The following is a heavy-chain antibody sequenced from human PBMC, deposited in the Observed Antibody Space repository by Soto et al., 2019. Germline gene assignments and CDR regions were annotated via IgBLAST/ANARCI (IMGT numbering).Heavy chain of an antibody. J-gene: IGHJ4*02. CDR3: AREKYCTNGVCYSAIDY. D-gene: IGHD2-8*01. Sequence: EVQLVESGGGLVQPGGSLRLSCAASGFTFSDHYMDWVRQAPGKGLEWVGRTRNKANSYTTEYAASVKGRFTISRDDSKNSLYLQMKSLKTEDTAVYYCAREKYCTNGVCYSAIDYWGQGTLVTVSS. CDR2: TRNKANSYTT. V-gene: IGHV3-72*01. CDR1: GFTFSDHY.